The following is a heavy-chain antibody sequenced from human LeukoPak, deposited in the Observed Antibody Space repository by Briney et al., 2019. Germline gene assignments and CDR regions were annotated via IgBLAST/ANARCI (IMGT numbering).Heavy chain of an antibody. J-gene: IGHJ4*02. Sequence: KPSETLSLTCTVSGGSIRSYYWSWIRQPPGKGLEWIGYIYYSGSTNYNPSLKSRVTISVDTSKNQFSLKLSSVTAADTAVYYCARDQLWFGYWGQGTLVTVSS. V-gene: IGHV4-59*01. D-gene: IGHD5-18*01. CDR2: IYYSGST. CDR3: ARDQLWFGY. CDR1: GGSIRSYY.